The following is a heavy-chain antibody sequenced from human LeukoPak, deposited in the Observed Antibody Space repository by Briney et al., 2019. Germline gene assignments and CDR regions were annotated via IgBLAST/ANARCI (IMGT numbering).Heavy chain of an antibody. CDR2: ISSSGSNI. J-gene: IGHJ6*03. CDR1: GGSFSGYY. D-gene: IGHD3-3*01. CDR3: ARDYDGGYMDV. V-gene: IGHV3-11*04. Sequence: LSLTCAVYGGSFSGYYWSWIRQPPGKGLEWISYISSSGSNIYADSVKGRFTISRDNAKNSLYLQMNSLRAEDTAVYYCARDYDGGYMDVWGKGTTVTVSS.